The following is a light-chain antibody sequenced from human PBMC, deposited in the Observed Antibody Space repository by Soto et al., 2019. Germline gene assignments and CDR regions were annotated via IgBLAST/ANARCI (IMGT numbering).Light chain of an antibody. Sequence: EIVLTQSPATLSLSPGERATLSCSASQSVSSYLAWYQQKPGQAPRLLIYDASNRASGIPDRFSGSGSGADFTLTISRLEPEDFAVYYCQQYGSSATFGQGTKVDIK. J-gene: IGKJ1*01. CDR2: DAS. CDR3: QQYGSSAT. CDR1: QSVSSY. V-gene: IGKV3-20*01.